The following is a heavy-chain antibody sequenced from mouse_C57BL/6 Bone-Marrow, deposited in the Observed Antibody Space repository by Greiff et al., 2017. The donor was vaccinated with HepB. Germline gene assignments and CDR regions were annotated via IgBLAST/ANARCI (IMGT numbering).Heavy chain of an antibody. Sequence: QVQLQQPGAELVMPGASVKLSCKASGYTFTSYWMHWVKQRPGQGLEWIGEIDPSDSYTNYNQKFKGKSTLTVDKSSSTAYMQLSSLTSEDSAVYDCAGDSSYAMDYWGQGTSVTVSA. CDR2: IDPSDSYT. CDR3: AGDSSYAMDY. D-gene: IGHD2-12*01. J-gene: IGHJ4*01. CDR1: GYTFTSYW. V-gene: IGHV1-69*01.